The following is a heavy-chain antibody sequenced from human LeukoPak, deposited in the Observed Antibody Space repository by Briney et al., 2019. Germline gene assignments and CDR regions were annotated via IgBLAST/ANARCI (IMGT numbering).Heavy chain of an antibody. Sequence: SETLSLTYTVSGGSISSSSYYWGWIRQPPGKGLEGIGSIYYRGSTYYNPSLKRRVTISVDTSKNQFSMKLSSVTAADKAVYYCARHGYTGYSYYFDYWGQGTLVTVSS. V-gene: IGHV4-39*01. CDR1: GGSISSSSYY. J-gene: IGHJ4*02. CDR3: ARHGYTGYSYYFDY. D-gene: IGHD5-12*01. CDR2: IYYRGST.